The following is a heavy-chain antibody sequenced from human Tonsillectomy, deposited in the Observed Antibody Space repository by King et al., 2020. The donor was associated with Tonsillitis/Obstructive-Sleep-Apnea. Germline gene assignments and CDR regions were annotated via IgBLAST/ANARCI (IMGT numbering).Heavy chain of an antibody. CDR2: IYYSGTT. Sequence: QLQLQESGPGLVKPSETLSLTCTVSGGSISSGNFYWGWIRQPPGKGLEWIGSIYYSGTTYYSPSLKSRVTISVDTSENQLSLKLSSVTAADTAVYYCARHSSSSPATMGSFDYWGQGTLVTVSS. D-gene: IGHD3-10*01. CDR1: GGSISSGNFY. J-gene: IGHJ4*03. V-gene: IGHV4-39*01. CDR3: ARHSSSSPATMGSFDY.